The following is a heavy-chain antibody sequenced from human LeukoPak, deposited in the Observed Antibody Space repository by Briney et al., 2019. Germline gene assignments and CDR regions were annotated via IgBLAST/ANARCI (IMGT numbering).Heavy chain of an antibody. V-gene: IGHV3-11*01. CDR2: ISSSGSTI. D-gene: IGHD3-10*01. CDR1: GFTFSDYY. J-gene: IGHJ6*03. CDR3: AKAYYYGSGSEGYYYMDV. Sequence: GGSLRLSCAAYGFTFSDYYMSWIRQAPGKGLEWVSYISSSGSTIYYADSVKGRFTISRDNAKNSLYLQMNSLRAEDTAVYYCAKAYYYGSGSEGYYYMDVWGKGTTVTVSS.